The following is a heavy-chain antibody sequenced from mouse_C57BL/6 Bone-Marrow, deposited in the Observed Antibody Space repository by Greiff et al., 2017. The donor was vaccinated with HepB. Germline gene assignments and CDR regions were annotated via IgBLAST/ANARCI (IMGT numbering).Heavy chain of an antibody. D-gene: IGHD2-3*01. Sequence: EVKLVESGGGLVQPGGSLSLSCAASGFTFTDYYMSWVRQPPGKALEWLGFIRNKANGYTTEYSASVKGRFTISRDNSQSILYLQMNALRAEDSATYYCARYPRWLLRYYYAMDYWGQGTSVTVSS. J-gene: IGHJ4*01. V-gene: IGHV7-3*01. CDR1: GFTFTDYY. CDR3: ARYPRWLLRYYYAMDY. CDR2: IRNKANGYTT.